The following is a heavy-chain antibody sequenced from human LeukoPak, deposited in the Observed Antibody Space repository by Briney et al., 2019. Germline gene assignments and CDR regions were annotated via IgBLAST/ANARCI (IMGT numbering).Heavy chain of an antibody. CDR1: GFTFSSYE. CDR3: ARVAGDISQPEIDY. Sequence: PGGSLRLSCAASGFTFSSYEMNWVRQAPGKGLEWVSYISSSGSTIYYADSVKGRFTISRDNAKNSLYLQMNSLRAEDTAVYYCARVAGDISQPEIDYWGQGTLVTVSS. V-gene: IGHV3-48*03. D-gene: IGHD3-9*01. J-gene: IGHJ4*02. CDR2: ISSSGSTI.